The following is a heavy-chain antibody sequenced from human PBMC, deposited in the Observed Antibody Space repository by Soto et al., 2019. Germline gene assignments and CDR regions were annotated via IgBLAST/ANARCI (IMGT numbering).Heavy chain of an antibody. CDR2: IFSNDEK. Sequence: VSGPTLVNPTETLTLTCTVSGFSLSNARMGVSWNRQPPGKALEWLAHIFSNDEKSYSTSLKSGLTISKDTSKSQVVLTMTNMDPVDTATYYCARVPNYDFWSGSIHYYYYGMDVWGQGTTVTVSS. J-gene: IGHJ6*02. CDR3: ARVPNYDFWSGSIHYYYYGMDV. D-gene: IGHD3-3*01. CDR1: GFSLSNARMG. V-gene: IGHV2-26*01.